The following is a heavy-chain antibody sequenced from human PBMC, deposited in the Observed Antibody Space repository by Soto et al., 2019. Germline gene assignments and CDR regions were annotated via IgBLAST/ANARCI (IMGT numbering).Heavy chain of an antibody. D-gene: IGHD6-19*01. CDR1: GYTFTSYG. CDR3: AREAVSGSTGLEY. CDR2: VNAYNGNT. J-gene: IGHJ4*02. V-gene: IGHV1-18*01. Sequence: QVQLVQSGAEVKKPGASVKVSCKASGYTFTSYGISWVRQAPGQGLEWMGWVNAYNGNTNYAPKFQGRGTMTTDTATSTAYMELRSRRSDDPAVDDCAREAVSGSTGLEYWGQGTGVTVSA.